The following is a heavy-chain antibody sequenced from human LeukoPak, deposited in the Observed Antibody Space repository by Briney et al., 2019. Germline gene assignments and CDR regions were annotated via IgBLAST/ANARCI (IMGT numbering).Heavy chain of an antibody. J-gene: IGHJ3*02. V-gene: IGHV7-4-1*02. CDR1: GYTFTNSD. CDR2: INTNTGNP. Sequence: GASVKVSCEASGYTFTNSDINWVRQAPGQGLEWMGWINTNTGNPTYAQGFTGRFVFSLDTSVSAAYLQISSLKAEDTAVYYCARDRAGYSYGYDAFDIWGQGTMVTVSS. CDR3: ARDRAGYSYGYDAFDI. D-gene: IGHD5-18*01.